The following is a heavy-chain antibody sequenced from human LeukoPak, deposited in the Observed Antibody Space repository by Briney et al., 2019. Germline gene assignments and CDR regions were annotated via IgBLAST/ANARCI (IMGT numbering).Heavy chain of an antibody. J-gene: IGHJ4*02. CDR3: ARDLPILHSSGYLPFDY. D-gene: IGHD3-22*01. Sequence: PVASVKVSCKASGYTFTGYYMHWVRQAPGQGLEWMGWINPNSGGTNYAQKFQGRVTMTRDTSISTAYMELSRLRSDDTAVYYCARDLPILHSSGYLPFDYWGQGTLVTVSS. CDR1: GYTFTGYY. V-gene: IGHV1-2*02. CDR2: INPNSGGT.